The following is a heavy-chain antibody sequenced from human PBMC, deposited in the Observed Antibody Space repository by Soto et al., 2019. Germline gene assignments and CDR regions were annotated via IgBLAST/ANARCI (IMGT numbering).Heavy chain of an antibody. CDR2: INAGNGNT. D-gene: IGHD4-17*01. CDR1: GYTFTSYA. V-gene: IGHV1-3*01. CDR3: ARRRFSYGPSWFDP. J-gene: IGHJ5*02. Sequence: ASVKVSCKASGYTFTSYAMHWVRQAPGQRLEWMGWINAGNGNTKYSQKFQGRFTISRDKSNTTLYLQMNSLRAEDTAVYYCARRRFSYGPSWFDPWGQGTLVTVSS.